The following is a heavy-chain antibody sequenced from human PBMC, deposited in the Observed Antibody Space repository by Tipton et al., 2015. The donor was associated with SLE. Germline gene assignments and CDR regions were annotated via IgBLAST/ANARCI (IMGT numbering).Heavy chain of an antibody. V-gene: IGHV4-4*08. CDR3: ARGNYDFRGRTFDI. CDR2: IYTSGST. D-gene: IGHD3-3*01. J-gene: IGHJ3*02. Sequence: TLSLTCTVSGGSITDYYWSWIRQPPGKGLEWIGFIYTSGSTNYNPSLKSRVTISVDTSKNQFSLTLSSVTAADTAVYYCARGNYDFRGRTFDIWGQGTMVTVSS. CDR1: GGSITDYY.